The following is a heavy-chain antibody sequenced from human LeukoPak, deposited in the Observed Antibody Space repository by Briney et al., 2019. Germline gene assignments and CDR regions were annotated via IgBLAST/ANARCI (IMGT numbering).Heavy chain of an antibody. Sequence: GRSLRLSCATSGFTFNRFGMHWVRQAPGKGLEWVAVTWYDGSNKDYADSVKGRFTISRDNSKNTLYLQMSGLRAEDTAVYYCATSAHIEVGTAPPPDYWGQGTLVTVTS. V-gene: IGHV3-33*01. J-gene: IGHJ4*02. CDR3: ATSAHIEVGTAPPPDY. CDR2: TWYDGSNK. CDR1: GFTFNRFG. D-gene: IGHD2-21*02.